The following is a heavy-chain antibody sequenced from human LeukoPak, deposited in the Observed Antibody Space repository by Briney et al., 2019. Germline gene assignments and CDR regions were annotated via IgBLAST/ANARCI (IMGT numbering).Heavy chain of an antibody. D-gene: IGHD3-10*01. J-gene: IGHJ3*02. CDR2: IYYSGST. CDR3: ARLGPMVRGVIISNDAFDI. CDR1: GGXISSYY. V-gene: IGHV4-59*08. Sequence: SETLSLTCTVSGGXISSYYCSWIRQPPGKGLEWIGYIYYSGSTNYNPSLKSRVTISVDTSKNQFSLKLSSVTAADTAVYYCARLGPMVRGVIISNDAFDIWGQGTMVTVSS.